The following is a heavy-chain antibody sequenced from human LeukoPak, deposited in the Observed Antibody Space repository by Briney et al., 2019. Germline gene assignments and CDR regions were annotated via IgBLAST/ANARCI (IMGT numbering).Heavy chain of an antibody. V-gene: IGHV3-53*01. CDR3: ARDRPDIVGAPAGFDL. CDR1: GFTVSSNY. CDR2: IYSGGST. Sequence: GGSLRLSCAASGFTVSSNYMSWVRQAPGKGLEWVSVIYSGGSTYYADSVKGRFTISRDNSKNTLYLQMNSLRAEDTAVYYCARDRPDIVGAPAGFDLWGRGTLVTVSS. D-gene: IGHD1-26*01. J-gene: IGHJ2*01.